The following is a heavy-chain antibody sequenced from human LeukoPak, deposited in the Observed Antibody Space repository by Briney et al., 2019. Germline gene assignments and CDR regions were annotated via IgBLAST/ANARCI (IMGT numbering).Heavy chain of an antibody. CDR1: GGSFSGYY. CDR2: INHSGST. J-gene: IGHJ4*02. CDR3: VRGSAVTTGTSYYFDY. D-gene: IGHD4-17*01. V-gene: IGHV4-34*01. Sequence: SETLSLTCAVYGGSFSGYYWSWIRQPPGKGLEWIGEINHSGSTNYNPSLKSRVTISVDTSKNQFSLKLSSVTAADTAVYYCVRGSAVTTGTSYYFDYWGQGTLVTVSS.